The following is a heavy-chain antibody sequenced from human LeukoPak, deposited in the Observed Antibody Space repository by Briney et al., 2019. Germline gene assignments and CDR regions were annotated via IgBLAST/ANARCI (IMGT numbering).Heavy chain of an antibody. V-gene: IGHV4-4*02. J-gene: IGHJ4*02. CDR2: IHLSGRT. Sequence: SGTLSLTCGVSGGSITTTNWWSWVRQPPGQGLEWIGEIHLSGRTNYNPSLNSRVTLALGTSKNHPSLSLTSVTAADTAVYYCSRENGAFSPFGYWGQGTLVTVPS. CDR1: GGSITTTNW. CDR3: SRENGAFSPFGY. D-gene: IGHD2-8*01.